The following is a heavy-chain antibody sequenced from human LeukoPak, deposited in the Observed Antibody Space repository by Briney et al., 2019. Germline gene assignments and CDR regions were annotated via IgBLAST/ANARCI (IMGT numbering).Heavy chain of an antibody. J-gene: IGHJ4*02. CDR3: VRSLDY. Sequence: PGGSLRLPCAASEFPFSSYAMNWVRQAPGKGLEWVSVIAGSDGFTQYADSVKGRFTISRDNSKNTVYLQMNRLRVEDTALYYCVRSLDYWGQGTLVTVSS. CDR2: IAGSDGFT. V-gene: IGHV3-23*01. CDR1: EFPFSSYA.